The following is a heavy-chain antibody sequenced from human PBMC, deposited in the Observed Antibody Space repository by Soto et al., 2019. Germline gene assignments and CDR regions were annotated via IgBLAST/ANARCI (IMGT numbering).Heavy chain of an antibody. D-gene: IGHD4-17*01. CDR2: INGGNGDT. V-gene: IGHV1-18*01. Sequence: ASVKVSCKASGYTFTSYGISWVRQAPGQGLEWMGWINGGNGDTKYSQKFQDRVTITRDASASTAYMELSSLRFEDTAVYYCAREVYGGNVYFDFWGQGTLVTVSS. CDR1: GYTFTSYG. CDR3: AREVYGGNVYFDF. J-gene: IGHJ4*02.